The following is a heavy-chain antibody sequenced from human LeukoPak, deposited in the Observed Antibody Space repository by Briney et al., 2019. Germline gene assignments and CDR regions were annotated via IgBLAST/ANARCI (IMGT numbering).Heavy chain of an antibody. Sequence: PSETLSLTCTVSGGSISSYYWSWIRQPPGKGLEWIGYIYTSGSTNYNPSLKSRVTISVDTSKNKFSLKLSSVTAADTAVYYCARYGEWLLRVWNWFDPWGQGTLVTVSS. J-gene: IGHJ5*02. CDR3: ARYGEWLLRVWNWFDP. CDR1: GGSISSYY. CDR2: IYTSGST. D-gene: IGHD3-22*01. V-gene: IGHV4-4*09.